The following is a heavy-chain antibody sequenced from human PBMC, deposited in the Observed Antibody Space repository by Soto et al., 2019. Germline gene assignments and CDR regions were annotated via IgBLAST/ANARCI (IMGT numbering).Heavy chain of an antibody. CDR3: AKDSSGYYDAFDI. Sequence: QVQLVQSGAEVKKPGASVKVSCKASGYTFTGYYMHWVRQAPGQGLEWMGWINPNSGGTNYAQKCQGRVTMTRDTSISTAYMELSRLRSDDTAVYYCAKDSSGYYDAFDIWGQGTMVTVSS. V-gene: IGHV1-2*02. D-gene: IGHD3-22*01. J-gene: IGHJ3*02. CDR1: GYTFTGYY. CDR2: INPNSGGT.